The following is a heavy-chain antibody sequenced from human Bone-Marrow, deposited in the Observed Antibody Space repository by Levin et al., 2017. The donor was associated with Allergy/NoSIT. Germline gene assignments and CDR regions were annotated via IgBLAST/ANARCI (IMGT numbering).Heavy chain of an antibody. J-gene: IGHJ5*02. CDR2: IYPGDSDT. D-gene: IGHD4-17*01. CDR3: ARVTVMNVVPGRFDP. CDR1: GSSFTTDW. V-gene: IGHV5-51*01. Sequence: PGGSLRLSCMGSGSSFTTDWIAWVRQMPGKGLEWMAFIYPGDSDTKYSPSFQDLVTVSVDKSINTAYLQWKSLKASDTAIYYCARVTVMNVVPGRFDPWGQGTLVTVSS.